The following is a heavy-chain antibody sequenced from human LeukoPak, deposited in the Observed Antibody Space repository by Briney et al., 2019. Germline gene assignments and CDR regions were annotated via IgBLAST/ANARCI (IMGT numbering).Heavy chain of an antibody. CDR3: VRSGYDRAIDY. CDR1: GYTFTSDY. J-gene: IGHJ4*02. V-gene: IGHV1-46*01. D-gene: IGHD5-12*01. Sequence: ASVKVSCKASGYTFTSDYMHWVRQAPGQGLEWMGIINPSGGSTSYAQKFQGRVTMTRDTSTSTVYMELSSLRSEDTAVYYCVRSGYDRAIDYWGQGTLVTVSS. CDR2: INPSGGST.